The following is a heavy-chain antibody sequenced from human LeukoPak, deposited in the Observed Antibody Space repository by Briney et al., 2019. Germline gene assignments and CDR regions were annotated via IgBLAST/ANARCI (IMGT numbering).Heavy chain of an antibody. CDR1: GFTFSSYE. J-gene: IGHJ6*04. CDR3: ARLAYGSGPYGMDV. D-gene: IGHD3-10*01. Sequence: GESLRLSCAASGFTFSSYEMNWVRQAPGKGLEWVSYISSSGSTIYYADSVKSRFSISRDNAKNSLYLQMNSLRAEDTAVYYCARLAYGSGPYGMDVWGKGTTVTVSS. V-gene: IGHV3-48*03. CDR2: ISSSGSTI.